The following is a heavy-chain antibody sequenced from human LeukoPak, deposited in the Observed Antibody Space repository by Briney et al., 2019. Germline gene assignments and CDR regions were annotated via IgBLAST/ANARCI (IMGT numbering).Heavy chain of an antibody. CDR3: ARGLLSNSQRGYSDY. CDR2: MSSDGSNK. CDR1: GFTFSTYG. J-gene: IGHJ4*02. V-gene: IGHV3-30*03. D-gene: IGHD1-26*01. Sequence: PGGSLRLSCAASGFTFSTYGMHWVRQAPGKGLEWVAVMSSDGSNKYCADSVKGRFTISRDNTKNTLFLQMNSLRIEDTAVYYCARGLLSNSQRGYSDYWGQGALVSVSS.